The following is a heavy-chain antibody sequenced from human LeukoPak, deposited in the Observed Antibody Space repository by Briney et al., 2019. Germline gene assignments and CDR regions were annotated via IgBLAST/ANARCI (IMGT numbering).Heavy chain of an antibody. J-gene: IGHJ4*02. CDR3: ATYQPSIVGAAPFDY. V-gene: IGHV1-24*01. Sequence: PEASVKVSCKVSGYTLTELSMHWVRRAPGKGLEWMGGFDPEDGETIYAQKFQGRVTMTEDTSTDTAYMELSSLRSEDTAVYYCATYQPSIVGAAPFDYWGQGTLVTVSS. CDR1: GYTLTELS. CDR2: FDPEDGET. D-gene: IGHD1-26*01.